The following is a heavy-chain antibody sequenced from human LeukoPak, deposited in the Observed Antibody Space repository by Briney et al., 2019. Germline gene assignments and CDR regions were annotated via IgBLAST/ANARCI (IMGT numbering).Heavy chain of an antibody. D-gene: IGHD6-19*01. Sequence: SETLSLTCTVSGGSISSYYWSWIRQPPGKALEWIGNIYTSGNNNYKPSLKSRVAISVDTSKNQFSLKLNPVTAADTAVYYCARPYGSGWSGAFDIWGQRTRDSVSS. J-gene: IGHJ3*02. CDR2: IYTSGNN. V-gene: IGHV4-4*09. CDR1: GGSISSYY. CDR3: ARPYGSGWSGAFDI.